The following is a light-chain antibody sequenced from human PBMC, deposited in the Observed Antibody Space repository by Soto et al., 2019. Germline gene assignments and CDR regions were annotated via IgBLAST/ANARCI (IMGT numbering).Light chain of an antibody. CDR2: DVS. Sequence: QSALTQPASLSGSPGQSITISCTATSSDVGGYNYVSWYQQHPGKGPKLMIYDVSNRPSGVSNRFSGSKSGNTASLTISGLQAEDEADYYCSSYRASSTTHYVFGTGTKLTVL. CDR3: SSYRASSTTHYV. J-gene: IGLJ1*01. CDR1: SSDVGGYNY. V-gene: IGLV2-14*03.